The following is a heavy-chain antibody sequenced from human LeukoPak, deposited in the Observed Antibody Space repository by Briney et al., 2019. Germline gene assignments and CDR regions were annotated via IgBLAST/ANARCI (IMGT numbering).Heavy chain of an antibody. V-gene: IGHV3-21*01. CDR3: ARGPIPDY. D-gene: IGHD2-2*02. Sequence: GGSLRLSCAASGFTFSNAWMSWVRQAPGKGLEWVSSINSDSSHIYYADSVKGRFTISRDNAKNSLYLQMNSLRAEDTAVYYCARGPIPDYWGQGTLVTVSS. CDR1: GFTFSNAW. J-gene: IGHJ4*02. CDR2: INSDSSHI.